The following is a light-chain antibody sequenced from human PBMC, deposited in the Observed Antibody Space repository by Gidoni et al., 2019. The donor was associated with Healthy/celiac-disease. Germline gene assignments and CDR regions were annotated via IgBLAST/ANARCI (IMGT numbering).Light chain of an antibody. J-gene: IGKJ2*01. CDR3: QQSYSTPMYT. CDR1: QSISSY. CDR2: AAS. V-gene: IGKV1-39*01. Sequence: IQMTQSPSSLSASVGDRVTITFRASQSISSYLNWYQQKTGKAPKLLIYAASSLQSGVPSRCSGSGSGTDFTLIISSLQPEDVATYYCQQSYSTPMYTFGQGTKLEIK.